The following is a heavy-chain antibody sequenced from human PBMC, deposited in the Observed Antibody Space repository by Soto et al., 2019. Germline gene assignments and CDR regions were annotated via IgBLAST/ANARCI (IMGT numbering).Heavy chain of an antibody. J-gene: IGHJ6*03. CDR3: ARAGGYCSSTSCTFYYYYYYMDV. V-gene: IGHV3-33*01. CDR2: IWYDGSNK. D-gene: IGHD2-2*01. Sequence: GGSLRLSCAASGFTFSSYGMHWVRQAPGKGLEWVAVIWYDGSNKYYADSVKGRFTISRDNSKNTLYLQMNSLRAEYTAVYYCARAGGYCSSTSCTFYYYYYYMDVWGKGTTVTVSS. CDR1: GFTFSSYG.